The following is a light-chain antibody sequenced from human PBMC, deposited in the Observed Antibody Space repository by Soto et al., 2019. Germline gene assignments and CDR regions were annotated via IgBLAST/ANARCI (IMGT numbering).Light chain of an antibody. V-gene: IGLV1-47*02. CDR1: SSNIGSNY. J-gene: IGLJ1*01. Sequence: QSVLTQPPPASGSPGQGVTISCSGSSSNIGSNYVYWYQQLPGTAPTLLIYNNNQRPSGVPDRFSASKSGTSASLAIRGLRSDDEADYYCSSWDGSLSGYVFGAGTKVTVL. CDR2: NNN. CDR3: SSWDGSLSGYV.